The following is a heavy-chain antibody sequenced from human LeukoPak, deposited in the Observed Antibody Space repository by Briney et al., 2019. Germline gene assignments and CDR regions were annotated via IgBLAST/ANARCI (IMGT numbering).Heavy chain of an antibody. CDR1: GGSISSFY. V-gene: IGHV4-59*01. D-gene: IGHD3-22*01. CDR3: ARVNYDSSGYRSDY. J-gene: IGHJ4*02. CDR2: IYYSGTT. Sequence: PSETLSLTCTVSGGSISSFYWSWIRQPPGRGLEWIGYIYYSGTTNYNPSLKSRVTISVDTSKNQFSLKLSSVTAADTAVYFCARVNYDSSGYRSDYWGQGTLVTVSS.